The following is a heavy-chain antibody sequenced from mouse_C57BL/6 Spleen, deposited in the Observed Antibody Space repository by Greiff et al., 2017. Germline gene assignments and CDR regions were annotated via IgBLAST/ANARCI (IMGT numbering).Heavy chain of an antibody. D-gene: IGHD1-1*01. CDR2: IYPGSGST. J-gene: IGHJ2*01. V-gene: IGHV1-55*01. Sequence: QVQLQQPGAELVKPGASVKMSCKASGYTFTSYWLTWVKQRPGQGLEWIGDIYPGSGSTNYNEKFKSKATLTVDTSSSTAYMQLSSLTSEDSAVYYCARNYYGSSYLDYWGQGTTLTVSS. CDR3: ARNYYGSSYLDY. CDR1: GYTFTSYW.